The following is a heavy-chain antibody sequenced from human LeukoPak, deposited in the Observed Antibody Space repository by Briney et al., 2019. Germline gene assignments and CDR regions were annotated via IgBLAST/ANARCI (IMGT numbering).Heavy chain of an antibody. CDR3: ARDRGIAVAGTDYYYGMDV. J-gene: IGHJ6*04. CDR1: GYTFTSYY. Sequence: GASPKVSCKASGYTFTSYYMHWVRQAPGQGLEWMGIINPSGGSTSYAQKFQGRVTMTRDTSTSTVYMELSSLRSEDTAVYYRARDRGIAVAGTDYYYGMDVWGKGTTVTVSS. D-gene: IGHD6-19*01. CDR2: INPSGGST. V-gene: IGHV1-46*01.